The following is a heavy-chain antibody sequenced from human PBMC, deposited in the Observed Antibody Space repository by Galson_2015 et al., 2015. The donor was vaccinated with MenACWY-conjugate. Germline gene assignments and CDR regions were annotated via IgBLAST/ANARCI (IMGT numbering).Heavy chain of an antibody. V-gene: IGHV1-2*04. CDR3: AKGYYYGSGSSPFDY. CDR2: INPNSGDT. CDR1: GYSFPGYY. J-gene: IGHJ4*02. Sequence: SVKVSCKASGYSFPGYYISWVRQAPGQGPEWMGWINPNSGDTNYAQKFQGWVTMTRDTSISTAYMELIRLTSDDTAVYYRAKGYYYGSGSSPFDYWGQGTLVTVSS. D-gene: IGHD3-10*01.